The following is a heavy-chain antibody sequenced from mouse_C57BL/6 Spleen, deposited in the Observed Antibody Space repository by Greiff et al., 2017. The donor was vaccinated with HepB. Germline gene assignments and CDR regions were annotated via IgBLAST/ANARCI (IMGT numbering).Heavy chain of an antibody. Sequence: EVKLEESGGGLVQPGGSMKLSCAASGFTFSDAWMDWVRQSPEKGLEWVAEIRNKANNHATYYAESVKGRFTISRDDSKSSVYLQMNSLRAEDTGIYYCTRKSSLLRRGYFDYWGQGTTLTVSS. CDR2: IRNKANNHAT. D-gene: IGHD1-1*01. CDR3: TRKSSLLRRGYFDY. CDR1: GFTFSDAW. V-gene: IGHV6-6*01. J-gene: IGHJ2*01.